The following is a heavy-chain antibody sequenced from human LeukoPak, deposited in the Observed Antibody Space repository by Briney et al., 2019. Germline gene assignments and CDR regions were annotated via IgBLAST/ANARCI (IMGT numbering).Heavy chain of an antibody. CDR1: GFTFSSYA. J-gene: IGHJ2*01. V-gene: IGHV3-23*01. D-gene: IGHD3-10*01. Sequence: GGSLRLSCAASGFTFSSYAMSWVRQAPGKGLEWVSAIGGSGSSTSYADSVKGRFTISRDNSKNTLFLQMNSLRAEDTAVYYCAKVASMVRGDILNNLWGRGTLVTVSS. CDR3: AKVASMVRGDILNNL. CDR2: IGGSGSST.